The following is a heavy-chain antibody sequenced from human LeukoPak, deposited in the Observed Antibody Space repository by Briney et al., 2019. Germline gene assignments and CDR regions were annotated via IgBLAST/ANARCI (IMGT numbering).Heavy chain of an antibody. V-gene: IGHV3-30*18. CDR2: ISYDGSNK. Sequence: GGSLRLSCAASGFTFSSYGMHRVRQAPGKGLEWVAVISYDGSNKYYADSVKGRFTISRDNSKNTLYLQMNSLRAEDTAVYYCAKDLTYYDFWSGYYDYYYYYGMDVWGQGTTVTVSS. D-gene: IGHD3-3*01. CDR3: AKDLTYYDFWSGYYDYYYYYGMDV. J-gene: IGHJ6*02. CDR1: GFTFSSYG.